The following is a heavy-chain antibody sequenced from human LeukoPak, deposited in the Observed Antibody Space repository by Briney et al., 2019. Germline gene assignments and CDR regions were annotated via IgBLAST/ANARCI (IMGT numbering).Heavy chain of an antibody. CDR1: GFAVSSNY. D-gene: IGHD3-22*01. CDR3: ARGGYYYDSSGYYHDAFDI. V-gene: IGHV3-53*01. CDR2: IYSGGGT. J-gene: IGHJ3*02. Sequence: GGSLRLSCAASGFAVSSNYMNWVRQAPGKGLKWVSIIYSGGGTYYANSVRGRFTISRDNSKNTLYLQMNSLRDEDTAVYYCARGGYYYDSSGYYHDAFDIWGQGTMVTVS.